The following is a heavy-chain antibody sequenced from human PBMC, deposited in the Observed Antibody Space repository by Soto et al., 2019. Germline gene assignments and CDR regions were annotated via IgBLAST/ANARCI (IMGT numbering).Heavy chain of an antibody. D-gene: IGHD3-10*01. CDR1: GFTFSSYG. CDR3: ARESGKGDGLDV. Sequence: VGSLRLSCAASGFTFSSYGVHWVRQAPGKGLEWVAVFWFDGSDEYSADSVKGRFTLSRDNSKNTLFMQLKSLTAEDTAVYYCARESGKGDGLDVWGQGTTVTVSS. J-gene: IGHJ6*02. V-gene: IGHV3-33*01. CDR2: FWFDGSDE.